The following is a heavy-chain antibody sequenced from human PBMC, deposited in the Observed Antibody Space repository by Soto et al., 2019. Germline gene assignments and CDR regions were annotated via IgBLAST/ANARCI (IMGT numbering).Heavy chain of an antibody. D-gene: IGHD5-18*01. J-gene: IGHJ4*02. V-gene: IGHV1-24*01. CDR1: GYTLTELS. CDR2: FDPEDGET. CDR3: ATVLEGGYSYVPNY. Sequence: VKVSCKVSGYTLTELSMHWVRQAPGKGLEWMGGFDPEDGETIYAQKFQGRVTMTEDTSTDTAYMELSSLRSEDTAVYYCATVLEGGYSYVPNYWGQGTLVTVSS.